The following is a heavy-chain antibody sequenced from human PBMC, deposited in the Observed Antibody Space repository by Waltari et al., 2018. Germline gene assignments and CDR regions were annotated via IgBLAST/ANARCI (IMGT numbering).Heavy chain of an antibody. D-gene: IGHD5-12*01. Sequence: QITLKESGPTLVKPTQTLTLTCTFSGFSLNTSEVGVGWIGQPPGKALEWLALISWNEDKRYRPSLKSRLTITTDTSKNQVVLKMTYFDPVDTATYYCAHSRGYGAYPPWGYCGYGTLVTVSS. CDR1: GFSLNTSEVG. V-gene: IGHV2-5*01. CDR3: AHSRGYGAYPPWGY. CDR2: ISWNEDK. J-gene: IGHJ4*01.